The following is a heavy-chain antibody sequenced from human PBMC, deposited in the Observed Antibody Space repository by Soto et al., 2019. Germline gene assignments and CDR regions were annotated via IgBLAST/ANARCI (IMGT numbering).Heavy chain of an antibody. CDR1: GYTFTSYA. V-gene: IGHV1-3*05. CDR3: AGSPGIAVADY. D-gene: IGHD6-19*01. J-gene: IGHJ4*02. Sequence: QVQLVQSGAEEKKPGASVKDSCKASGYTFTSYAMHWVRQAPGHRGEWIRWTTAGNGNTKHSQKFQGRVTITRDTSASTAYMELSSLSSEDTAVYYCAGSPGIAVADYWGQGTLVTVSS. CDR2: TTAGNGNT.